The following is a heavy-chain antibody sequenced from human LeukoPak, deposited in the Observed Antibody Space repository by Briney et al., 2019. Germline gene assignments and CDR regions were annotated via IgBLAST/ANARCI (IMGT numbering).Heavy chain of an antibody. CDR1: GFTFSSNG. V-gene: IGHV3-33*01. D-gene: IGHD6-19*01. CDR3: ATRAVAAPY. J-gene: IGHJ4*02. Sequence: PGRSLRLSCVASGFTFSSNGMHWVRQAPGKGLEWVAVIWYDGSNKYYADSVKGRFTISRDNSKNTLYLQMNSLRAEDTAVYYCATRAVAAPYWGQGTLVTVSS. CDR2: IWYDGSNK.